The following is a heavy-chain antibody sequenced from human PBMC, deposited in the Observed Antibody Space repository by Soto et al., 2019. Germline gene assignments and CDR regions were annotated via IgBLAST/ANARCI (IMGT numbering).Heavy chain of an antibody. CDR3: ARGPPYSATWSQFDF. J-gene: IGHJ4*02. D-gene: IGHD4-4*01. V-gene: IGHV4-59*11. Sequence: SETLSLTCGVSGGSITNHYWSWIRQPPGKGLEWIGHIYHSGRTNSNYFLKSRVTLSMDTSKSQFSLKSTSVTATDTAMYFCARGPPYSATWSQFDFWGQGIPVTVSS. CDR1: GGSITNHY. CDR2: IYHSGRT.